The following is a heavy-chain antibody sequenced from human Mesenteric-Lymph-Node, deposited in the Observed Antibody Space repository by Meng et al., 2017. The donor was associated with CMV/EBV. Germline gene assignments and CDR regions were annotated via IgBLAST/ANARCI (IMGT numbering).Heavy chain of an antibody. V-gene: IGHV1-8*01. J-gene: IGHJ6*02. CDR2: MNPNSGQT. D-gene: IGHD3-10*01. Sequence: ASVKVSCKAFGYTFTNYDINWVRQATGQGLEWMGWMNPNSGQTGYAQKFQGRIIMTRNTSISTAYMELSSLISEDTAVYYCARAREGVTNYYGMDVWGQGTTVTVSS. CDR3: ARAREGVTNYYGMDV. CDR1: GYTFTNYD.